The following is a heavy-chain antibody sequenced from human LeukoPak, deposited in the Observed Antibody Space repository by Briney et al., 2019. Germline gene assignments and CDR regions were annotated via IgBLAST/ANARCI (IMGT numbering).Heavy chain of an antibody. D-gene: IGHD3-22*01. CDR1: GYTFTSYD. CDR2: MNPNSGNT. CDR3: ARGTYYYDSSGRDAFDI. J-gene: IGHJ3*02. V-gene: IGHV1-8*01. Sequence: ASVKVSCKASGYTFTSYDINWVRQATGQGLEWTGWMNPNSGNTGYAQKFQGRVTMTRNTSISTAYMELSSLRSEDTAVYYCARGTYYYDSSGRDAFDIWGQGTMVTVSS.